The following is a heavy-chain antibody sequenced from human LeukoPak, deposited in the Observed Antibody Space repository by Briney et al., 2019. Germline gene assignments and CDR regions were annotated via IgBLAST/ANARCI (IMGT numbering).Heavy chain of an antibody. D-gene: IGHD1-26*01. CDR3: ARDRSGSYGRTNWFDP. Sequence: SETLSLTCTVSGVSVSSGSYYWSWIRQPPGKGLEWIGYIYYSGSTNYNPSLKSRVTISVDTSKNQFSLKLSSVTAADTAVYYCARDRSGSYGRTNWFDPWGQGTLVTVSS. J-gene: IGHJ5*02. V-gene: IGHV4-61*01. CDR1: GVSVSSGSYY. CDR2: IYYSGST.